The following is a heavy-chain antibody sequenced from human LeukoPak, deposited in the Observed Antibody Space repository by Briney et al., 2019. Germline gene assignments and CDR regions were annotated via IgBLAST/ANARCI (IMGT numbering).Heavy chain of an antibody. J-gene: IGHJ4*02. Sequence: GGSLRLSCAASGFTFSSYGMHWVRQAPGKGLEWVAFIRYDGSNKYYADSVKGRFTISRDNSKDTLYLQMNSLRAEDTAVYYCAKDTGHWNGGYFDYWGQGTLVTVSS. CDR1: GFTFSSYG. D-gene: IGHD1-1*01. V-gene: IGHV3-30*02. CDR2: IRYDGSNK. CDR3: AKDTGHWNGGYFDY.